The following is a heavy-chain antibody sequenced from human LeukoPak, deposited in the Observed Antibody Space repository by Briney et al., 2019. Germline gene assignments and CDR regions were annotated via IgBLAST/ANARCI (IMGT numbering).Heavy chain of an antibody. Sequence: GGSLRLSCAASGFTFSSYAMSWVRQAPGKGLEWVSAISGSGGSTYYADSVKGRFTISRDNSKSTLYLQMNSLRAEDTAVYYCAKSVRGVIGYYFDYWGQGTLVTVSS. CDR1: GFTFSSYA. D-gene: IGHD3-10*01. CDR2: ISGSGGST. V-gene: IGHV3-23*01. CDR3: AKSVRGVIGYYFDY. J-gene: IGHJ4*02.